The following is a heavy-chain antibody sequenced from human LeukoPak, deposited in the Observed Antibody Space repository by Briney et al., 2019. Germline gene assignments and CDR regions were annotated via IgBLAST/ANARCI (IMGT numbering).Heavy chain of an antibody. D-gene: IGHD3-3*01. V-gene: IGHV4-30-2*01. CDR1: GGSISSGGYY. CDR3: ARPSAGFLEWLPFDY. J-gene: IGHJ4*02. CDR2: IYHSGST. Sequence: ASETLSLTCTVSGGSISSGGYYWSWIRQPPGKGLEWIGYIYHSGSTYYNPSLKSRVTIPVDRSKNQFSLKLSSVTAADTAVYYCARPSAGFLEWLPFDYWGQGTLVTVSS.